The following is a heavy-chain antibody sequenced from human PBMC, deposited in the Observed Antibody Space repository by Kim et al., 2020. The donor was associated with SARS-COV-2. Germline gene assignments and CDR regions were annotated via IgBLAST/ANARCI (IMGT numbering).Heavy chain of an antibody. V-gene: IGHV4-39*01. J-gene: IGHJ4*02. CDR3: ARRTAGAGFYY. D-gene: IGHD2-21*02. CDR2: T. Sequence: TSYNPSLKTRVSISVDTSKSQFSLRLSSVTATDTAVYYCARRTAGAGFYYWGQGTLVTVSA.